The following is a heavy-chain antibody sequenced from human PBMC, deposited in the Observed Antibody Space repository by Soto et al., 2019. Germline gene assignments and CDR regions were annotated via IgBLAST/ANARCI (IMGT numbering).Heavy chain of an antibody. CDR1: GFTFSNAW. Sequence: GGSLRLSCAASGFTFSNAWMSWVRQAPGKGLEWVGGIKSKTDGGTTEYAAPVKGRFTISRDDSKNTLYLQMNSLKTEDTAVYYCATEGRSGSYLDYWGQGTLVTVSS. J-gene: IGHJ4*02. V-gene: IGHV3-15*01. CDR2: IKSKTDGGTT. D-gene: IGHD1-26*01. CDR3: ATEGRSGSYLDY.